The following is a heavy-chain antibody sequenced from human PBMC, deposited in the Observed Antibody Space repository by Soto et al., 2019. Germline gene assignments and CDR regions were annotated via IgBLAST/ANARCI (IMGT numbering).Heavy chain of an antibody. V-gene: IGHV1-69*13. CDR3: ASGNSATFGGVTVYYYYGMDV. D-gene: IGHD3-16*02. CDR2: IIPILGTA. J-gene: IGHJ6*02. CDR1: GRTCSTYP. Sequence: SVRVSRQPSGRTCSTYPFRRVPQAPAPGREWLGDIIPILGTADSAQKFQGRVTITADESTSTAYMELSSLRSEDTAVYYCASGNSATFGGVTVYYYYGMDVWGQGTTVTVSS.